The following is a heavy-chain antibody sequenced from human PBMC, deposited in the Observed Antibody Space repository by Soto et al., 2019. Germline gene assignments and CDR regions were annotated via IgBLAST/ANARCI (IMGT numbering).Heavy chain of an antibody. D-gene: IGHD3-3*01. J-gene: IGHJ4*02. CDR1: GFTFSSYS. CDR2: ISSSSSYI. CDR3: ARGNDFWSGYYGPFDY. V-gene: IGHV3-21*01. Sequence: GGSLRLSCAASGFTFSSYSMNWVRQAPGKGLEWVSSISSSSSYIYYADSMKGRFTISRDNAKNSLYLQMNSLRAEDTAVYYCARGNDFWSGYYGPFDYWGQGTLVTVSS.